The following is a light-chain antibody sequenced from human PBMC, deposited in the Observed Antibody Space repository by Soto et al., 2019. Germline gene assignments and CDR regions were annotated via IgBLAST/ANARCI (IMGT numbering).Light chain of an antibody. J-gene: IGKJ3*01. CDR2: AAS. Sequence: DIQMTQSPSSLSASVGDRVIIACRASQGISNYLAWYQQKPGKDPELLIYAASTLQSGVPSRFSGSGSGTDFTLTISSLQPEDVATYYCHKYNSAPFTFGPGTKVDIK. V-gene: IGKV1-27*01. CDR3: HKYNSAPFT. CDR1: QGISNY.